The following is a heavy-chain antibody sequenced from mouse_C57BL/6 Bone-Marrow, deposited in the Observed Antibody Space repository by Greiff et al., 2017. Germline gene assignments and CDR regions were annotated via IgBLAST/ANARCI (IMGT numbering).Heavy chain of an antibody. D-gene: IGHD2-2*01. J-gene: IGHJ3*01. CDR3: ARGGGYPFAY. CDR1: GFPFSSYG. Sequence: EVKLMESGGDLVKPGGSLTLSCAASGFPFSSYGMSWVRPTPDKRLEWVATISSGGSYTYSPDSVKWRFTISRDNAKNTLYLQMSSLKSEVTARYYCARGGGYPFAYWGQGTLVTVSA. V-gene: IGHV5-6*01. CDR2: ISSGGSYT.